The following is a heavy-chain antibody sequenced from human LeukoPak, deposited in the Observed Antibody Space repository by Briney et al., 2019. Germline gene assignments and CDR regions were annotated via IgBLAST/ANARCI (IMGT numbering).Heavy chain of an antibody. Sequence: GRSLRLSCAASGFTFSSYAMHWVRQAPGKGLEWVAVVSYDGSNKYYADSVKGRFTISRDNSKNTLYLQMNSLRAEDTAVYYCASVFPPHTVTIGYFYYWGQGTLVTVSS. CDR1: GFTFSSYA. J-gene: IGHJ4*02. V-gene: IGHV3-30*04. CDR2: VSYDGSNK. CDR3: ASVFPPHTVTIGYFYY. D-gene: IGHD4-17*01.